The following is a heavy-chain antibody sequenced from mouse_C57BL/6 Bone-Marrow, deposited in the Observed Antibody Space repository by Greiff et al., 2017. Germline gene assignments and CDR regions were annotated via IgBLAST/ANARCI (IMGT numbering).Heavy chain of an antibody. D-gene: IGHD2-4*01. Sequence: VQLQQSGAELVRPGASVKLSCTASGFNIKDDYMHWVKQRPEQGLEWIGWIDPENGDTEYASKFQGKATITADTSSNTAYLQLSSLTSEDTAVCYCTFYDYGQGDYWGQGTSVTVSS. CDR1: GFNIKDDY. CDR3: TFYDYGQGDY. V-gene: IGHV14-4*01. J-gene: IGHJ4*01. CDR2: IDPENGDT.